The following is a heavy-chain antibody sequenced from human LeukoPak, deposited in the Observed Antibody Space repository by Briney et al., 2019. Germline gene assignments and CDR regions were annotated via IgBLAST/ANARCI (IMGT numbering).Heavy chain of an antibody. CDR2: IKSDGGEK. D-gene: IGHD7-27*01. CDR1: GFAFSTYW. Sequence: PGGSLRLSCAVSGFAFSTYWMSWARQAPGKGLEWVAKIKSDGGEKYYVDSVKGRFTVSRDNAENSLYLQMNSLRVEDTAVYYCVRGGVTGGRFDFWGQGTLVTVSS. V-gene: IGHV3-7*01. J-gene: IGHJ4*02. CDR3: VRGGVTGGRFDF.